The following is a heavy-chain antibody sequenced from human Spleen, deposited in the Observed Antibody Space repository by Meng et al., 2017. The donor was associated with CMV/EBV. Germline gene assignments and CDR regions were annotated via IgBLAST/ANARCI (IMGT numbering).Heavy chain of an antibody. J-gene: IGHJ6*02. Sequence: GSLRLSCSVSGVSTTSSSYFWGWIRQPPGKGLEWIGSTYYSGNTYYNPSLKSRVTISLDTSKNQFSLKLTSVTAADTAVYYCARDQLRFRYGMDVWGQGTTVTVSS. CDR2: TYYSGNT. CDR1: GVSTTSSSYF. V-gene: IGHV4-39*07. CDR3: ARDQLRFRYGMDV. D-gene: IGHD3-3*01.